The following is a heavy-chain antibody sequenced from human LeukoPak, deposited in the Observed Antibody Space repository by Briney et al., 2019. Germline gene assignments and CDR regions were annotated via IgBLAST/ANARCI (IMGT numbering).Heavy chain of an antibody. J-gene: IGHJ4*02. V-gene: IGHV4-39*01. CDR1: GASISGSGYS. Sequence: SETLSLTCTVSGASISGSGYSWGWIRQPPGKGLEWIGSIYSSGSTYYNASLQSRVTISIETSKNQISLRLNSVTAADTAMYYCAKSGGYGLIDYWGQGTLVTVSS. D-gene: IGHD1-26*01. CDR3: AKSGGYGLIDY. CDR2: IYSSGST.